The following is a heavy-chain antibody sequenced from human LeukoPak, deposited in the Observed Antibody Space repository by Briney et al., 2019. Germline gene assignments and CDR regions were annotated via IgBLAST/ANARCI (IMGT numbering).Heavy chain of an antibody. Sequence: SGTLSLTCAVSGGSISSSNWWSWVRQPPGKGLEWIGEIYHSGSTNYNPSLKSRVTISVDKSKNQFSLKLSSVTAADTAVYYCAREVGATLDYYYYYGMGVWGQGTTVTVSS. V-gene: IGHV4-4*02. CDR1: GGSISSSNW. D-gene: IGHD1-26*01. CDR2: IYHSGST. CDR3: AREVGATLDYYYYYGMGV. J-gene: IGHJ6*02.